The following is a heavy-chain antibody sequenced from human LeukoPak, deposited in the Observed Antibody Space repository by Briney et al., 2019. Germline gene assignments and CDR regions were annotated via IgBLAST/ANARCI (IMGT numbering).Heavy chain of an antibody. D-gene: IGHD3-22*01. CDR2: IIPIFGTA. J-gene: IGHJ4*02. CDR1: GFELMRYG. Sequence: SVKVSCKASGFELMRYGISWVRQAPGQGLEWMGWIIPIFGTANYAQKFQGRVTITADESTSTAYMELSSLRSEDTAVYYCARDYYDSSGYYSGAFDYWGQGTLVTVSS. V-gene: IGHV1-69*13. CDR3: ARDYYDSSGYYSGAFDY.